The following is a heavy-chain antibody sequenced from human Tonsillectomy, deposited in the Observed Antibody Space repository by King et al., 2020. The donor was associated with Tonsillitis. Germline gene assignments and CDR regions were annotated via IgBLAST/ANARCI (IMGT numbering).Heavy chain of an antibody. J-gene: IGHJ4*02. CDR2: ISGSGVST. CDR1: GFTFSSYA. Sequence: VQLVESGGGLVQPGGSLRLSCAASGFTFSSYAMSWVRQAPGKGLEWVSGISGSGVSTYYADSGKGRFTISRDNSKNTLYLQMNSLRAEDTAVYYCAKDHGKGYCTNGVCYNFDSWGPGTLVTVSS. V-gene: IGHV3-23*04. D-gene: IGHD2-8*01. CDR3: AKDHGKGYCTNGVCYNFDS.